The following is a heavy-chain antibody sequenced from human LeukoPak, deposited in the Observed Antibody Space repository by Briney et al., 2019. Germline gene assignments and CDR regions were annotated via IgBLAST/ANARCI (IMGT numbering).Heavy chain of an antibody. J-gene: IGHJ4*02. V-gene: IGHV5-51*01. D-gene: IGHD3-22*01. CDR3: ARQGNYYDSSGSPGY. Sequence: GESLKISCKGSGYSFTSYWIGWVRQMPGKGLEWMRIIYPGDSDTRYSPSFQGQVTISADKSISTAYLQWSSLKASDTAMYYCARQGNYYDSSGSPGYWGQGTLVTVSS. CDR2: IYPGDSDT. CDR1: GYSFTSYW.